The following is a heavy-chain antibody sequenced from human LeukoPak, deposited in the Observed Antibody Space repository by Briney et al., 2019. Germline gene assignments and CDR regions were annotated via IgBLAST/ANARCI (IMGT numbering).Heavy chain of an antibody. CDR2: INPNSGGT. CDR1: GYTFTGYY. CDR3: ASSRDSSGWYSFDY. J-gene: IGHJ4*02. V-gene: IGHV1-2*02. D-gene: IGHD6-19*01. Sequence: ASVKVSCKASGYTFTGYYMHWVRQAPGQGLEWMGWINPNSGGTNYAQKFQGRVTMTRDTSISTAYMELSRLRSDDTAVYYWASSRDSSGWYSFDYWGQGTLVTVSS.